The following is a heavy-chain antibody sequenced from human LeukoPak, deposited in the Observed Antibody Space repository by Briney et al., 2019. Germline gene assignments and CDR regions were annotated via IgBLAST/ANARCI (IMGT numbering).Heavy chain of an antibody. D-gene: IGHD3-10*01. Sequence: SETLSLTCTVSGGSISSYYWSWIRQPAGKGLEWIGRIYTSVSTNYNPSLKSRVTMSVDTSKNQFSLKLSSVTAADTAVYYCARPRLLYGSGPTLVWGPGTLVTVSS. CDR2: IYTSVST. CDR3: ARPRLLYGSGPTLV. V-gene: IGHV4-4*07. J-gene: IGHJ4*02. CDR1: GGSISSYY.